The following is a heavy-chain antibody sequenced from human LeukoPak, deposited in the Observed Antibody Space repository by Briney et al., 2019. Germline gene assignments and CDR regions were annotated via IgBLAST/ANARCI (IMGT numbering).Heavy chain of an antibody. CDR1: GFTFSSYD. J-gene: IGHJ5*02. CDR2: IRPSGDNT. CDR3: ARVAGWHWFDP. Sequence: SGGSLRLSCAASGFTFSSYDMTWVRQAPGRGLEWVSSIRPSGDNTYYGDSVKGRFTISRDNSKNTVYLRMNNMRVDDTAIYYCARVAGWHWFDPWGQGTLVTVSS. V-gene: IGHV3-23*01. D-gene: IGHD6-19*01.